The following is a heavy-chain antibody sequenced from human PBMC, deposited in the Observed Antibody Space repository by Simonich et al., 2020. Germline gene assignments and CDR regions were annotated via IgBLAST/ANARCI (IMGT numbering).Heavy chain of an antibody. D-gene: IGHD6-6*01. J-gene: IGHJ2*01. V-gene: IGHV1-2*02. CDR3: AIYSPSIAARHYWYFDL. CDR2: HKPNGCCT. CDR1: GYTFTGYT. Sequence: QGQLVQSGAEVKKPGASVKVSCKASGYTFTGYTMHWLRQAPGQGLELIGWHKPNGCCTHYAQKVQGRATMTGDTSISTAYRELSGLRSDDTAVYYCAIYSPSIAARHYWYFDLWGRGTLVTVSS.